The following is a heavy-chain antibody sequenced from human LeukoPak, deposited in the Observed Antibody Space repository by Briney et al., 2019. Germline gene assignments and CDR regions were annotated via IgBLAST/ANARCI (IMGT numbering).Heavy chain of an antibody. J-gene: IGHJ4*02. CDR1: GFTVSSNY. V-gene: IGHV3-53*01. Sequence: GGSLRLSCAASGFTVSSNYMSWVRQAPGKGLEWVSVIYSGGSTYYADSVKGRFTISRDNSKNTLYLQMNSLRAEDTAVYYCARAAAGPSGVDYWGQGTLATVSS. CDR2: IYSGGST. D-gene: IGHD6-13*01. CDR3: ARAAAGPSGVDY.